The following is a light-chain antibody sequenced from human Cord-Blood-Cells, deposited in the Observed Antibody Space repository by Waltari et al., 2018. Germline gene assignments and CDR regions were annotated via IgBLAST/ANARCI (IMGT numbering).Light chain of an antibody. CDR1: QSVSSSY. V-gene: IGKV3-20*01. Sequence: EIVLTQAPGTLSLSPGERATLSCRASQSVSSSYLAWYQQKPGHAPRLLIYGASSRATGIPDRFSGSGSGTDFTLTISRLEPEDFAVYYCQQYGSSPPITFGPGTKVDIK. J-gene: IGKJ3*01. CDR2: GAS. CDR3: QQYGSSPPIT.